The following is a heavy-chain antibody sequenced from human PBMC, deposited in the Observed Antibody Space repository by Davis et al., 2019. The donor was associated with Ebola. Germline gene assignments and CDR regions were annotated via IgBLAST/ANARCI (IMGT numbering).Heavy chain of an antibody. CDR1: GGSFSGYY. V-gene: IGHV4-34*01. D-gene: IGHD4-17*01. Sequence: GSLRLSCAVYGGSFSGYYWSWIRQPPGKGLEWIGEINHSGSTNYNPSLKSRVTISVDTSKNQFSLKLSSVTAADTAVYYCASPLSTVTTGNYYYYYGMDVWGQGTTVTVSS. CDR2: INHSGST. CDR3: ASPLSTVTTGNYYYYYGMDV. J-gene: IGHJ6*02.